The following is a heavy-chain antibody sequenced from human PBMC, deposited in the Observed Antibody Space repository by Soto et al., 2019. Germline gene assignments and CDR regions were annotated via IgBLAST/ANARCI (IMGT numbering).Heavy chain of an antibody. CDR2: IIPIFGTA. D-gene: IGHD3-22*01. Sequence: QEQLVQSGAEVKKPGSSVKVSCKASGGIFSSYAISWVRQAPEQGLEWMGGIIPIFGTANYAQKFQGRVTITADESTNTAYMDLSSLKSEDTAIYYCARGGRGYVWFNEFWGQGTLVTVSS. J-gene: IGHJ4*02. CDR1: GGIFSSYA. V-gene: IGHV1-69*01. CDR3: ARGGRGYVWFNEF.